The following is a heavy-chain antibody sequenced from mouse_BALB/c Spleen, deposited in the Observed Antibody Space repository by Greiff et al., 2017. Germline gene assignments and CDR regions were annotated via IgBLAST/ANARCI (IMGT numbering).Heavy chain of an antibody. D-gene: IGHD2-4*01. Sequence: QVQLQQPGAELVKPGASVKMSCKASGYTFTSYWMHWVKQRPGQGLEWIGVIDPSDSYTSYNQKFKGKATLTVDTSSSTAYMQLSSLTSEDSAVYYCTRRSTMITNYAMDYWGQGTSVTVSS. CDR3: TRRSTMITNYAMDY. CDR2: IDPSDSYT. CDR1: GYTFTSYW. V-gene: IGHV1S127*01. J-gene: IGHJ4*01.